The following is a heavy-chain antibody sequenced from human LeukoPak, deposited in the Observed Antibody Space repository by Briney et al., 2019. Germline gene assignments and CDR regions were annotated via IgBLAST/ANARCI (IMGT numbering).Heavy chain of an antibody. J-gene: IGHJ4*02. D-gene: IGHD2-8*01. CDR1: GGSISSDYW. V-gene: IGHV4-4*02. CDR2: IYHSGST. CDR3: ARVSSCTNGVCPIEGYY. Sequence: SGTLSLTCAVSGGSISSDYWWSWVRQPPGKGLEWIGEIYHSGSTNYNPSLKSRVTISVDKSKNQFSLKLSSVTAADTAVYYCARVSSCTNGVCPIEGYYWGQGTLVTVSS.